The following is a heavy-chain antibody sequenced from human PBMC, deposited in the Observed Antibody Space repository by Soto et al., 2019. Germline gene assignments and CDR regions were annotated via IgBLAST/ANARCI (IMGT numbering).Heavy chain of an antibody. J-gene: IGHJ4*02. V-gene: IGHV3-21*06. D-gene: IGHD3-10*01. Sequence: EVQLVESGGSLVKPGGSLRLSCAASGFTFSSHAMNWVRQAPGKGLEWISSIASSSSFIYYADSVKGRFTISRDNAKNSVFLHMSSLRADDTAVYYCARDPLWFGEVGYFDYWGQGALVTVSS. CDR3: ARDPLWFGEVGYFDY. CDR1: GFTFSSHA. CDR2: IASSSSFI.